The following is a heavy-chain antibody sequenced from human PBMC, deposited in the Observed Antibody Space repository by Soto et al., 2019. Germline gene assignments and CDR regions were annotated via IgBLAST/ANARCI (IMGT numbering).Heavy chain of an antibody. CDR1: GYTFASYA. Sequence: QVQLVQSGAEVKKPGASVKVSCKASGYTFASYAISWMRQAPGQGLEWMGWISAYNGNTNYAQKLQGRVTMTTDTAPRTAYMELRTLRSHDTAVYYCARDPPPPRYWGQGTLVTISS. V-gene: IGHV1-18*01. CDR2: ISAYNGNT. CDR3: ARDPPPPRY. J-gene: IGHJ4*02.